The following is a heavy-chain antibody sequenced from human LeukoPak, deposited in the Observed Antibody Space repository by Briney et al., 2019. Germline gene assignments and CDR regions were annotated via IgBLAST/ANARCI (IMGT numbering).Heavy chain of an antibody. V-gene: IGHV3-23*01. J-gene: IGHJ5*02. CDR2: ISGSGGST. D-gene: IGHD6-13*01. Sequence: PGGSLRLSCAASGFTFSSYAMSWVRQAPGKGLEWVSAISGSGGSTYYADSVKGRFTISRDNSKNTLYLQMNSLRAEDAAVYYCAKDSAAGTFVWFDPWGQGTLVTVSS. CDR3: AKDSAAGTFVWFDP. CDR1: GFTFSSYA.